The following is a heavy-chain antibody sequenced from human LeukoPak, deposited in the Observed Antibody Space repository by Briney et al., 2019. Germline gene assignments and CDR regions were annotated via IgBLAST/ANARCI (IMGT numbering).Heavy chain of an antibody. CDR3: ARDLVVVAASPLFDYYYYGMDV. J-gene: IGHJ6*02. CDR2: ISSSSSTI. D-gene: IGHD2-15*01. CDR1: GFTFSSYS. Sequence: GGPLRLSCAASGFTFSSYSMNWVRQAPGKGLEWVSYISSSSSTIYYADSVKGRFTISRDNAKNSLYLQMNSLRDEDTAVYYCARDLVVVAASPLFDYYYYGMDVWGQGTTVTVSS. V-gene: IGHV3-48*02.